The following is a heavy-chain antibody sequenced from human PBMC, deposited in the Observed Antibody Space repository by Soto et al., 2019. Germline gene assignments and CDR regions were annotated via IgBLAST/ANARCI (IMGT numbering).Heavy chain of an antibody. Sequence: SETLSLTCTVSGGSISSYYWSWIRQPPGKGLEWIGYIYQSRTTNYNPSLKSRVTIAVDTSKNQFSLKLSSVTAADTAVYYCAGGRGVSGLFDYWGQGTLVTVSS. CDR3: AGGRGVSGLFDY. CDR1: GGSISSYY. CDR2: IYQSRTT. D-gene: IGHD2-8*01. V-gene: IGHV4-59*01. J-gene: IGHJ4*02.